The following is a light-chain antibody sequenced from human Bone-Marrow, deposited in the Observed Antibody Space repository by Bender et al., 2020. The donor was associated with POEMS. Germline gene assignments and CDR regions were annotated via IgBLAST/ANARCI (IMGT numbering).Light chain of an antibody. CDR1: SGSIDSNY. J-gene: IGLJ3*02. Sequence: NFMLTQPHSVSESPGKSVTISCTRSSGSIDSNYVQWYQQRPGSSPTTLIFENDRRPSGVPDRFSGSIDSSSNSASLTISGLEAADGADYYCQSYDDSARGMFGGGTKLTVL. CDR3: QSYDDSARGM. CDR2: END. V-gene: IGLV6-57*01.